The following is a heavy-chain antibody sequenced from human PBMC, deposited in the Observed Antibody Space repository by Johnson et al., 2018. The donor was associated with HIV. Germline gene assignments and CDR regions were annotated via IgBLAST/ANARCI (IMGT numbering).Heavy chain of an antibody. J-gene: IGHJ3*02. CDR1: GFTFSNYD. Sequence: VQLVESGGGLVQPGGSLRLSCAASGFTFSNYDMHWVRQAPGKGLEWVSVIYRGGSTYYADSVKGRFTISRDNSKNTLYLQMNSLKAEDTAVYYCARESSAGEYSYGIIWGQGTMVTVSS. D-gene: IGHD5-18*01. CDR3: ARESSAGEYSYGII. CDR2: IYRGGST. V-gene: IGHV3-66*02.